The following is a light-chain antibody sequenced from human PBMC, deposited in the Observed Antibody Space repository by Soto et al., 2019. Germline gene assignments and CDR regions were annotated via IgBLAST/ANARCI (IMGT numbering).Light chain of an antibody. Sequence: QSSLSQPPSASGSPVQSVAISCTGTSRDVGGYNYVSWYQRHPGKAPTLMIYEVNKRPSGFPDRFSGSKSGNTASLTVSGLQAEAEADYYGSSYAGXSNVLGTGTKVXV. V-gene: IGLV2-8*01. J-gene: IGLJ1*01. CDR2: EVN. CDR3: SSYAGXSNV. CDR1: SRDVGGYNY.